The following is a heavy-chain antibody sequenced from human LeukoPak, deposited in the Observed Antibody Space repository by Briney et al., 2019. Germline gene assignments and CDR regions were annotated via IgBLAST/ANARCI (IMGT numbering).Heavy chain of an antibody. CDR2: ISAYNGNT. Sequence: GASVKVSCKASGYTFTSYGISWVRQAPGQGLEWMGWISAYNGNTNYAQKLQGRVTMTTDTSTSTAYMELSSLRSEDTAVYYCARDGGSGSYYLPPYYYYYMDVWGKGTTVTISS. D-gene: IGHD3-10*01. CDR1: GYTFTSYG. CDR3: ARDGGSGSYYLPPYYYYYMDV. V-gene: IGHV1-18*01. J-gene: IGHJ6*03.